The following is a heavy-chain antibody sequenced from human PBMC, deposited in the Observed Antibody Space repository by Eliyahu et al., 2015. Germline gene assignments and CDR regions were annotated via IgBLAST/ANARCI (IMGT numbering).Heavy chain of an antibody. Sequence: QVQLQQWGAGLLKPSQTLSLTCAVYGGSFXXYSWTWIRXPXGKGLEWIGEINHXXSTKYNASLKSRITISVDTSKKQFSLKLTSLTAADTAVYYCARGGSSVVLMASTTIPFDYWGQGARVAVSS. CDR1: GGSFXXYS. CDR2: INHXXST. V-gene: IGHV4-34*01. J-gene: IGHJ4*02. D-gene: IGHD2-15*01. CDR3: ARGGSSVVLMASTTIPFDY.